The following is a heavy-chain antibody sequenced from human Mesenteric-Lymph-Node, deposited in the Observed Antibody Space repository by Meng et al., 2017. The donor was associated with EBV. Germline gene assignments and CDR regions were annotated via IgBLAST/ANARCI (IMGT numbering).Heavy chain of an antibody. D-gene: IGHD2-2*01. J-gene: IGHJ5*02. Sequence: QIQLVQSGAEGKKPGASVKVSCKASGYSFTSYGISWVRQAPGQGLEWMGWTSGYNGNTNYAQKFQGRVTMTTDTSTSTAYMELRSLRSDDTAVYYCAREGRVPAAMGFDPWGQGTLVTVSS. CDR1: GYSFTSYG. V-gene: IGHV1-18*01. CDR3: AREGRVPAAMGFDP. CDR2: TSGYNGNT.